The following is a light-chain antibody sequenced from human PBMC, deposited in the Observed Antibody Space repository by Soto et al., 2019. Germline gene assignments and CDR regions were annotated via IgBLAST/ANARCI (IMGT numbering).Light chain of an antibody. Sequence: DIRMTQSPSSLSAAIGDRVTITSRASQSISRHLTWYQQKAGKVPKVLIYAAPSLQSGVPSRFSGSGSGTDFTLTISSLQPEDFATYYCQQSYSTPLTFGPGTKVDIK. CDR3: QQSYSTPLT. CDR1: QSISRH. CDR2: AAP. V-gene: IGKV1-39*01. J-gene: IGKJ3*01.